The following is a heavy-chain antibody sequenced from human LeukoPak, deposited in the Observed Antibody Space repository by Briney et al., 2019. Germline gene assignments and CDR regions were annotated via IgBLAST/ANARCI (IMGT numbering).Heavy chain of an antibody. CDR2: IIPILGIA. J-gene: IGHJ4*02. V-gene: IGHV1-69*04. CDR3: AREGSRGYYYFDY. D-gene: IGHD3-22*01. CDR1: GGTFSSYA. Sequence: SVKVSCKASGGTFSSYAISWVRQAPGQGLEWMGRIIPILGIANYAQKFQGRVTITADKSTSTAYMELSSLRSEDTAVYYCAREGSRGYYYFDYWGQGTLVTVSS.